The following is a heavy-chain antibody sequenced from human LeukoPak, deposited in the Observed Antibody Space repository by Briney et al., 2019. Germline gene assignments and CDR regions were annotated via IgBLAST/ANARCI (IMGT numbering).Heavy chain of an antibody. V-gene: IGHV1-58*01. CDR2: IVVGSGNT. J-gene: IGHJ4*02. CDR3: AEEYRGQFGLRDDFDY. Sequence: EASVKVSCKDPGFTFTSSTVQWVRQTREQRLEWIGCIVVGSGNTNYTQKFQERVTITRDMSTSTAYMELSSLRSEDTAVYYCAEEYRGQFGLRDDFDYWGQGTLVTVSS. D-gene: IGHD3-16*01. CDR1: GFTFTSST.